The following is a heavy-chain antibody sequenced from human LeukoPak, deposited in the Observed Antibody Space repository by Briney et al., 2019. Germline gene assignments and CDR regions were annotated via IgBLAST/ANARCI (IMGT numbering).Heavy chain of an antibody. Sequence: ASVKVSCKASGYTFTSYDINWVQRATGQGLEWMGWMNPNSGNTGYAQKFQGRVTMTRNTSISTAYMELSSLRSEDTAVYYCAREPRIKTIFGVVITRGGFDPWGQGTLVTVSS. J-gene: IGHJ5*02. CDR1: GYTFTSYD. V-gene: IGHV1-8*01. D-gene: IGHD3-3*01. CDR3: AREPRIKTIFGVVITRGGFDP. CDR2: MNPNSGNT.